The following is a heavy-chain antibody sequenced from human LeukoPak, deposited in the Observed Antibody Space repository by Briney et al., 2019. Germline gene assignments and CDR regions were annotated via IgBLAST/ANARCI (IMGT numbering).Heavy chain of an antibody. V-gene: IGHV3-7*05. J-gene: IGHJ4*02. CDR3: ARDQRYCSSSSCPWEPFDY. Sequence: ETGGPLRLSCAPSGFTFSSYWMSWVRQAPRKGLEWVANIKQDESEKYYVDSAKGRFTISRDNAKNSLYLQMNSLRAEDTAVYYCARDQRYCSSSSCPWEPFDYWGQGTLVTVSS. CDR2: IKQDESEK. CDR1: GFTFSSYW. D-gene: IGHD2-2*01.